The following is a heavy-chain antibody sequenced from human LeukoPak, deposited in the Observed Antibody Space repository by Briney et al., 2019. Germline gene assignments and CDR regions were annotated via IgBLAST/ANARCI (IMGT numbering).Heavy chain of an antibody. CDR3: ARLRMYYYGSGSPPAPYYYYGMDV. CDR1: GVSFSSSGYY. Sequence: SETLSLTCTVSGVSFSSSGYYWGWIRQPPGKGLEWIGSIYYSGTTYYNPSLKSRVTISLDTSKNQLSLKLNSVTAADTAVYYCARLRMYYYGSGSPPAPYYYYGMDVWGQGTTVTAS. D-gene: IGHD3-10*01. J-gene: IGHJ6*02. V-gene: IGHV4-39*01. CDR2: IYYSGTT.